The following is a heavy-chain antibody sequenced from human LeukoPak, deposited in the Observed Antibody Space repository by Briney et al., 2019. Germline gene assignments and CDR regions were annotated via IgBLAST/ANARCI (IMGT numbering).Heavy chain of an antibody. D-gene: IGHD5-18*01. CDR1: AGSISGFF. J-gene: IGHJ6*03. CDR2: ISYSGST. V-gene: IGHV4-59*01. CDR3: ARTYRYGSFPFCHFYMDV. Sequence: SETLSLTCTVSAGSISGFFWSWIRQPPGKGLEWIGYISYSGSTNYNPSLKSRVTISADTSKNQVSLKLSSVTAADTAVYYCARTYRYGSFPFCHFYMDVWGKGTTVTVSS.